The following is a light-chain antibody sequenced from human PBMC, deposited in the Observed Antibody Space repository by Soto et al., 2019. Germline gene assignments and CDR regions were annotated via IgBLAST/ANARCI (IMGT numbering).Light chain of an antibody. CDR2: AAS. CDR1: QSISSY. J-gene: IGKJ4*01. Sequence: DIQMTQSPSSLSASVGDRVTITCRASQSISSYLNWYQQKPGKAPKLLIYAASSLQSGVPSRFSGIGSGTDFTLTISSLQPEDFANYYCQQSYSTPLTFGGGTKVQIK. V-gene: IGKV1-39*01. CDR3: QQSYSTPLT.